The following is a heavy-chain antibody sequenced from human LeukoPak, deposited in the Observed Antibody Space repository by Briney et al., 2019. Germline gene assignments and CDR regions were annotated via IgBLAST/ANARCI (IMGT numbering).Heavy chain of an antibody. V-gene: IGHV3-23*01. D-gene: IGHD3-22*01. CDR2: ISGSGGST. CDR3: AKGDSSGYYGIYYYYGMDV. CDR1: GFTFSSYA. J-gene: IGHJ6*02. Sequence: GGSLRLSCAASGFTFSSYAMSWVCQAPGKGLEWVSAISGSGGSTYYADSVKGRFTISRDNSKNTLYLQMNSLRAEDTAVYHCAKGDSSGYYGIYYYYGMDVWGQGTTVTVSS.